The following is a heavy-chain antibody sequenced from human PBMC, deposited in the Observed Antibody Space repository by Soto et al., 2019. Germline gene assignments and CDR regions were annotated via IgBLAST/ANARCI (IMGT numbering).Heavy chain of an antibody. D-gene: IGHD2-2*01. J-gene: IGHJ5*01. CDR3: AKDREDIVLVPAAIRFDS. CDR2: ISGSGGST. Sequence: PGGSLRLSCAASGFTFSSYAMSWVRQAPGKGLEWVSAISGSGGSTYYADSVKGRFTISRDNSKNTLYLQMNSLRAEDTAVYYCAKDREDIVLVPAAIRFDSWGQGTLVTVSS. V-gene: IGHV3-23*01. CDR1: GFTFSSYA.